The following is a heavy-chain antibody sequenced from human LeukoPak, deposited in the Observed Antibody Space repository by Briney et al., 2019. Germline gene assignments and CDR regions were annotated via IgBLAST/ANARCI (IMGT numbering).Heavy chain of an antibody. CDR3: TRGPSRLRWSSYYYYYGMDV. CDR2: IRSKAYGGTT. D-gene: IGHD4-23*01. V-gene: IGHV3-49*04. Sequence: PGGSLRLSCTASGFTFGDYAMSWVRQAPGKGLEWVGFIRSKAYGGTTEYAASVKDRFTISRDDSKSIAYLQMNSLKTEDTAVYYCTRGPSRLRWSSYYYYYGMDVWGQGTTVTVSS. CDR1: GFTFGDYA. J-gene: IGHJ6*02.